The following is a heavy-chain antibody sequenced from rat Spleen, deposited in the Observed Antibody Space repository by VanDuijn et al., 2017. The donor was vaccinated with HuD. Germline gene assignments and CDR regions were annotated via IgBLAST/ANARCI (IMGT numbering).Heavy chain of an antibody. CDR1: GFTFSSFP. CDR3: ARHALRIYPHYFDY. Sequence: EVQLVESGGGLVQPGRSLKLSCAASGFTFSSFPMAWVRQAPKKGLEWVASIGTGGGNTYYRDSVKGRFTISRDNAKNTQYLQMDSLRSEDTATYYCARHALRIYPHYFDYWGQGVMVTVSS. J-gene: IGHJ2*01. CDR2: IGTGGGNT. D-gene: IGHD1-6*01. V-gene: IGHV5S13*01.